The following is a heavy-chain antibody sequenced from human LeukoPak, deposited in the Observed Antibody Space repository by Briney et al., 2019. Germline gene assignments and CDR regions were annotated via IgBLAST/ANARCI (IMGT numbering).Heavy chain of an antibody. Sequence: ASVTVSCQGSGYTFTGCYMQWLQPAPAQGREWMGWINHNRGGTNYQQMFQGRSPMTRSTAINTAYMELSRLRSDDTAVYYCERFMDTANYYYYMDVWGKGTTVSVSS. CDR1: GYTFTGCY. D-gene: IGHD5-18*01. V-gene: IGHV1-2*02. CDR2: INHNRGGT. CDR3: ERFMDTANYYYYMDV. J-gene: IGHJ6*03.